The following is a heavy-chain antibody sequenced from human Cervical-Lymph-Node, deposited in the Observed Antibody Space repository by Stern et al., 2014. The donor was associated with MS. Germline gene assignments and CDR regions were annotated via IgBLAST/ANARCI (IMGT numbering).Heavy chain of an antibody. CDR3: AREFNYDSSGYYFYY. Sequence: VQLVESGAEVKKPGSSVKVSCKASGGTFSTYGISWVRQAPGPGLEWMGGIIPIFGTANYAQKFQGRVTITADESTNTAYMELSSLRSEDTAVYYCAREFNYDSSGYYFYYWGQGTLVTVSS. J-gene: IGHJ4*02. CDR1: GGTFSTYG. CDR2: IIPIFGTA. V-gene: IGHV1-69*01. D-gene: IGHD3-22*01.